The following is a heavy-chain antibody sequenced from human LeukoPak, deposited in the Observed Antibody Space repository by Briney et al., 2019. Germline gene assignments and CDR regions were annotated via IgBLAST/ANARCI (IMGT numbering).Heavy chain of an antibody. V-gene: IGHV5-51*01. Sequence: NPGESLKISCQVSGYIFTHYWIGWARQLPGKGLESMGIIYPADSDTTYSPSFQGQVTISADKSISTVYLQWSSLKASDTAMYYCAKSPLRTTGFDYWGQGTLVTVSS. CDR2: IYPADSDT. J-gene: IGHJ4*02. CDR1: GYIFTHYW. D-gene: IGHD1-7*01. CDR3: AKSPLRTTGFDY.